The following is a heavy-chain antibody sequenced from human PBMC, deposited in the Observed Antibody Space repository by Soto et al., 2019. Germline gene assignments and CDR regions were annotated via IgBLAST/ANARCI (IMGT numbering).Heavy chain of an antibody. Sequence: QLQLQESGPGLVKPSETLSLTCTVSGASIGSSPYYWGWIRQPPGKGLEWIGTMSYRGNTYYNPSLQSRVTISMDTSKNQFSLHLSSVTAADTALYYGATQGISRDSSGDWGQGSLVIVSS. CDR1: GASIGSSPYY. CDR3: ATQGISRDSSGD. CDR2: MSYRGNT. D-gene: IGHD3-22*01. J-gene: IGHJ4*02. V-gene: IGHV4-39*01.